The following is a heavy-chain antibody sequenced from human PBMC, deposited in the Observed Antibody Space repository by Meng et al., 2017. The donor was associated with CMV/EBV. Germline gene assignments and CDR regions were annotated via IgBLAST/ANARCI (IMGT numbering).Heavy chain of an antibody. CDR3: AKDRCSSTSCYTDLPY. V-gene: IGHV3-11*01. Sequence: GESLKISCAASGFTFSDYYMSWIRQAPGEGLEWVSYISSSGSTIYYADSVKGRFTISRDNSKNTLYPQMNSLRAEDTAVYYCAKDRCSSTSCYTDLPYWGQGTLVTVSS. D-gene: IGHD2-2*02. CDR2: ISSSGSTI. J-gene: IGHJ4*02. CDR1: GFTFSDYY.